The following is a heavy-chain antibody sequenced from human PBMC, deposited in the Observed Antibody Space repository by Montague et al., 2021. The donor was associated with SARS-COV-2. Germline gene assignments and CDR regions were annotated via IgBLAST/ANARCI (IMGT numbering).Heavy chain of an antibody. CDR1: GGSISSSDYY. D-gene: IGHD3-10*02. Sequence: SETLSLTCTVPGGSISSSDYYWGWIRQPPGKGLDWIGNIYYSGNTYYNPSRKSRVTISIDTSKNMFSLKLNSVTAADTSVYYCARPRIVLFVDSTGGWIDPWGHGILVTVSS. CDR2: IYYSGNT. J-gene: IGHJ5*02. V-gene: IGHV4-39*01. CDR3: ARPRIVLFVDSTGGWIDP.